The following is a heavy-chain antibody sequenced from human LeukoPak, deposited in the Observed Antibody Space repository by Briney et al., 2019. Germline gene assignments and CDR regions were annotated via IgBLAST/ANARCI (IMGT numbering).Heavy chain of an antibody. D-gene: IGHD5-12*01. CDR2: IGISSGNT. CDR1: GFTFSSFE. J-gene: IGHJ4*01. CDR3: ARDHRYAFDN. Sequence: PGGSLRLSCVASGFTFSSFEMNWVRQAPGKGLEWISYIGISSGNTKYADSVKGRFTISRDKARNSLYLQMNSLRVEDTAVYYCARDHRYAFDNWGHGTLVTVSS. V-gene: IGHV3-48*03.